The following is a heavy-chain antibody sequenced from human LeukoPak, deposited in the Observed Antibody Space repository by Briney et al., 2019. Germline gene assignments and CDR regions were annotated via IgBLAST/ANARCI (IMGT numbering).Heavy chain of an antibody. CDR2: ISFGSDYI. CDR3: AKVGTGNRQYGWGDFDS. Sequence: GRSLRLSCITSGFTFSTTAIGWVRQAPGKGLQWVAAISFGSDYIYYADPVKGRFTISRDNAKHSVYLQMNRLIAEDTAVSYCAKVGTGNRQYGWGDFDSWGQGTLVTVSS. D-gene: IGHD3-10*01. J-gene: IGHJ4*02. V-gene: IGHV3-21*06. CDR1: GFTFSTTA.